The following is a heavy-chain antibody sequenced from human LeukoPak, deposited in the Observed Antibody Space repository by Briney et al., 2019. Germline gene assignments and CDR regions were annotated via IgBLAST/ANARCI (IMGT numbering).Heavy chain of an antibody. CDR2: IYYSGNT. D-gene: IGHD6-19*01. CDR1: GGSISSYY. CDR3: ARGAAYSSGWYGYFRH. J-gene: IGHJ1*01. V-gene: IGHV4-59*01. Sequence: PSETLSLTCTVSGGSISSYYWSWIRQPPGKGLEWIGYIYYSGNTNYNPSLKSRVSISVDTSQNQFSLKLSSVTAADTAVYYCARGAAYSSGWYGYFRHWGQGTLVTVSS.